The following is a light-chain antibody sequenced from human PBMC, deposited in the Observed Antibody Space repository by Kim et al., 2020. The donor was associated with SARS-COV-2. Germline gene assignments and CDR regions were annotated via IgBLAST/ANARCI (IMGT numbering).Light chain of an antibody. CDR2: DAS. CDR3: QEYNSDFT. CDR1: QTISTG. Sequence: SESVGDRGTITCRASQTISTGLAWYQQKPGKPPNALISDASSLESGVPSRFSGSGSGTEFTLTISSLQPDDFATYYCQEYNSDFTFGPGTKVDIK. J-gene: IGKJ3*01. V-gene: IGKV1-5*01.